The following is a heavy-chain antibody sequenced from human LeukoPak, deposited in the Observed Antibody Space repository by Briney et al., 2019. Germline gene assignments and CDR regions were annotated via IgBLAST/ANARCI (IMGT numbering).Heavy chain of an antibody. Sequence: GGSLRLSCAASGVTLSSYWMSWVRQAPGKGLEWVANIKQDGSEKYYVDSVKGRFTISRDNAKNSLYLQMNSLRAEDTAVYYCARVEPYYYDSSGPVDYWGQGTLVTVSS. CDR1: GVTLSSYW. J-gene: IGHJ4*02. CDR2: IKQDGSEK. V-gene: IGHV3-7*01. CDR3: ARVEPYYYDSSGPVDY. D-gene: IGHD3-22*01.